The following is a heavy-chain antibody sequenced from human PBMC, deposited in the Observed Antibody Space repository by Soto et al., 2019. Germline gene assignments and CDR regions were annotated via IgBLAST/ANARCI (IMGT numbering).Heavy chain of an antibody. CDR2: IKEDGSGK. CDR1: GFTFSSYW. CDR3: VKAWYNDVWGYYFDY. D-gene: IGHD3-10*02. J-gene: IGHJ4*02. V-gene: IGHV3-7*01. Sequence: EVQLVESGGGLVQPGGSLRLSCAASGFTFSSYWMTWARQAPGKGLEWVANIKEDGSGKYYVDSVKGRFTISRDNTKNSLYLQLNSLRAEDTATYYCVKAWYNDVWGYYFDYWGQGTLVTVSS.